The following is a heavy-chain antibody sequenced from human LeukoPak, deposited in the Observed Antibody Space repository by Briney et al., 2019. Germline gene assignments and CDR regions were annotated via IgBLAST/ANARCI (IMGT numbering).Heavy chain of an antibody. V-gene: IGHV1-8*01. CDR3: ALFRMGTSYSFDY. J-gene: IGHJ4*02. Sequence: ASVKVSCKASGYTFTSYDINWVRQAPGQGLEWMGWMNPNSGNTGYAQKFQGRVTMTRNTSISTAYMELSSLRSEDTAVYYCALFRMGTSYSFDYWGQGTLVTVSS. D-gene: IGHD3-16*01. CDR2: MNPNSGNT. CDR1: GYTFTSYD.